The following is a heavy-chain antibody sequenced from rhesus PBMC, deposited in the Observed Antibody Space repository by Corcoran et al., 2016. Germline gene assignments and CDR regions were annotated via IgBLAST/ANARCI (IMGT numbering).Heavy chain of an antibody. CDR2: IRGSSGTT. D-gene: IGHD2-21*01. Sequence: QVQLQEAGPGRVKPPETLSLPCAVSGGSISRSNWRSWIRQPPGKGLEWIGFIRGSSGTTYYNSSLESRVTISKDTAKIQFSLKLSSVTAADTAVYYCARADGSHPWGQGVLVTVSS. CDR1: GGSISRSNW. CDR3: ARADGSHP. V-gene: IGHV4S19*01. J-gene: IGHJ4*01.